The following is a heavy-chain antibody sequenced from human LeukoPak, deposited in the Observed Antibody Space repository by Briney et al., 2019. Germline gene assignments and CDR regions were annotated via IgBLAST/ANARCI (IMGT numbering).Heavy chain of an antibody. D-gene: IGHD3-3*01. V-gene: IGHV4-34*01. CDR3: ARGVRPDYDFWSGYPYSCYFDY. J-gene: IGHJ4*02. CDR2: INHSGST. CDR1: GGSFSGYY. Sequence: SETLSLTCAVYGGSFSGYYWSWIRQPPGKGLEWIGEINHSGSTNYNPSLKSRVTIPVDTSKNQFSLKLSSVTAADTAVYYCARGVRPDYDFWSGYPYSCYFDYWGQGTLVTVSS.